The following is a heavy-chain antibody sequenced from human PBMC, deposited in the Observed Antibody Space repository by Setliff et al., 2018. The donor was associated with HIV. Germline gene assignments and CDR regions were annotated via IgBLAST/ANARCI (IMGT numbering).Heavy chain of an antibody. V-gene: IGHV5-51*01. CDR2: INPGDSET. J-gene: IGHJ6*03. D-gene: IGHD1-26*01. CDR1: GYSFTNYW. Sequence: GESLKISCKGSGYSFTNYWIGWVRQMPGKGLEWMGIINPGDSETRYNPPFQGQVTISADKSITTAYLQWSGLKASDTAIYYCARSLSGYKYYMDVWGKGTTVTVSS. CDR3: ARSLSGYKYYMDV.